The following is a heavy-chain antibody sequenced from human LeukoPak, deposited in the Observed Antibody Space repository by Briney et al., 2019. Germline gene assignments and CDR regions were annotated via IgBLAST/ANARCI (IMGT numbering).Heavy chain of an antibody. V-gene: IGHV1-3*01. D-gene: IGHD3-22*01. CDR2: INAGNGNT. CDR1: GYTFTSYA. J-gene: IGHJ3*02. CDR3: ATLSPDYYDSSGYYPGAFDI. Sequence: ASVKVSCKASGYTFTSYAIHWVRQAPGQRLEWMGWINAGNGNTKYSQKFQGRVTITRDTSASTAYMELSSLRSEDTAVYYCATLSPDYYDSSGYYPGAFDIWGQGTMVTVSS.